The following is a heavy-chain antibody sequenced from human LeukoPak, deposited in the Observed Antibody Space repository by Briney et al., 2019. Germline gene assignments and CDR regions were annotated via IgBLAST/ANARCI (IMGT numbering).Heavy chain of an antibody. CDR2: INWTGDNT. D-gene: IGHD1-20*01. J-gene: IGHJ4*02. V-gene: IGHV3-20*04. CDR1: GFNFEGYC. CDR3: ATLTGPRTFDY. Sequence: PGGSLRLSCAASGFNFEGYCISWVRQAPGKGLEWVSGINWTGDNTAYADSVKGRFTTSRDNDKNSLYLQMDSLRADDTALYYCATLTGPRTFDYWGQGTLVTVSS.